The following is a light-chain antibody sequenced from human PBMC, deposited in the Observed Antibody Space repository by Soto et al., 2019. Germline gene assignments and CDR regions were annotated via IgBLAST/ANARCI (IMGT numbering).Light chain of an antibody. CDR1: QSVSSY. V-gene: IGKV3-11*01. Sequence: EIVLTQSPATLSLSPGERATLSCRASQSVSSYLAWYQQKPGQAPRLLIYDASNRATGIPARFSGSGSGTDFTLTISSLELNNLAVYYCQQRSDWPPTFGGGTKVQIK. J-gene: IGKJ4*01. CDR2: DAS. CDR3: QQRSDWPPT.